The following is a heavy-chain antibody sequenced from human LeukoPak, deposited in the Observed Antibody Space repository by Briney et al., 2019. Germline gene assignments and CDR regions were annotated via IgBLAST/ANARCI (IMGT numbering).Heavy chain of an antibody. CDR2: INSDGSSL. V-gene: IGHV3-74*01. CDR1: GFTFSSYW. J-gene: IGHJ4*02. Sequence: PGGSLRLSCAASGFTFSSYWVQWVRQAPGKGLVWISRINSDGSSLSYADSVKGRFTISRDNAKNTVYLQMNSLRAEDTAVYYCARSRYTGSHFDYWGQGTPV. CDR3: ARSRYTGSHFDY. D-gene: IGHD1-26*01.